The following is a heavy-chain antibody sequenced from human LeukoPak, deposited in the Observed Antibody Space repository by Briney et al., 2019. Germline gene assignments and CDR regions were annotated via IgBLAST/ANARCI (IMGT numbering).Heavy chain of an antibody. CDR1: GYTFSNYA. CDR3: ATSTGYSSTWGAFDI. J-gene: IGHJ3*02. D-gene: IGHD6-13*01. Sequence: ASVKVSCKASGYTFSNYAITWVRQAPGQGLEWMGWISGDNGQTKYAQNFQDRVTMTTDTPTSTAYLELKSLRSDDTAVYYCATSTGYSSTWGAFDIWGQGTMVTVSS. V-gene: IGHV1-18*01. CDR2: ISGDNGQT.